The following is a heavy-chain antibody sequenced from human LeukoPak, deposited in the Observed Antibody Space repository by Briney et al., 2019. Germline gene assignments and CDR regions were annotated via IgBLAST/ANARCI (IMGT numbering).Heavy chain of an antibody. V-gene: IGHV1-46*01. J-gene: IGHJ3*02. Sequence: ASVKVSCKASGYTFTSYYMHCVRQAPGQGVEWMGIINPSGGSTNYAQKLQGGVTPTRDTTTSTVYMELSSLRSEDTATYYCARLRDYGDYRDAFDIWGQGTMVTVSS. CDR1: GYTFTSYY. CDR3: ARLRDYGDYRDAFDI. D-gene: IGHD4-17*01. CDR2: INPSGGST.